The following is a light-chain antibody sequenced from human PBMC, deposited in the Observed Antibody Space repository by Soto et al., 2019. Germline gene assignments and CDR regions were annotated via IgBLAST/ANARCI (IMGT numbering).Light chain of an antibody. CDR1: QSISSW. Sequence: DFQMTQSPSTLSASVGDRVTITCRASQSISSWLAWYQQQPGKAPKLLIYDASSLESGVPSRFSGSGSGTEFTLTISSLQPDDFATYYCQQYNSYPWTFGQGTKVEIK. J-gene: IGKJ1*01. V-gene: IGKV1-5*01. CDR3: QQYNSYPWT. CDR2: DAS.